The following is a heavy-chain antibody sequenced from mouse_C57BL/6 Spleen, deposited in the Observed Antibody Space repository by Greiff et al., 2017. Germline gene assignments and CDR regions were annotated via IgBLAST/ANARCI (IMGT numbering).Heavy chain of an antibody. V-gene: IGHV1-26*01. J-gene: IGHJ2*01. D-gene: IGHD1-1*01. Sequence: VQLQQSGPELVKPGASVKISCKASGYTFTDYYMNWVKQSPGKSLEWIGDINPNNGGTSYNQKFKGKATLTVDKSSSTAYMELRSLTSEDSAVYYCARGGYYGSSVDYWGQGTTLTVSS. CDR2: INPNNGGT. CDR1: GYTFTDYY. CDR3: ARGGYYGSSVDY.